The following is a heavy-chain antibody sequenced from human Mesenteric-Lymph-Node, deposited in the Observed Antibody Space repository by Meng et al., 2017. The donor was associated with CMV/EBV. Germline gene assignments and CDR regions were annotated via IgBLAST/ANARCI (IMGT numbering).Heavy chain of an antibody. J-gene: IGHJ4*02. D-gene: IGHD3-10*01. Sequence: GESLKISCTASGFIFSNYAMYWVRQAPGEGLAWVAVISYDGSGHFYEESVKGRFTISRDNSKSTLYLQMNGLRPEDTAVYYCARAVTPSGSTSAYWGQGTLVTVSS. CDR1: GFIFSNYA. CDR3: ARAVTPSGSTSAY. V-gene: IGHV3-30*04. CDR2: ISYDGSGH.